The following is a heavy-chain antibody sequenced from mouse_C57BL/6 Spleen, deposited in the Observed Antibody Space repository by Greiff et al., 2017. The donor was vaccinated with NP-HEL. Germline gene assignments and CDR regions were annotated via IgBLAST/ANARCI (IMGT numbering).Heavy chain of an antibody. V-gene: IGHV5-17*01. Sequence: EVKLMESGGGLVKPGGSLKLSCAASGFTFSDYGMHWVRQAPEKGLEWVAYISSGSSTIYYADTVKGRFTISRDNAKTTLFLQMTSLRSEDTAMYYCARWDYGSSPSSYFDVWGTGTTVTVSS. CDR3: ARWDYGSSPSSYFDV. D-gene: IGHD1-1*01. J-gene: IGHJ1*03. CDR1: GFTFSDYG. CDR2: ISSGSSTI.